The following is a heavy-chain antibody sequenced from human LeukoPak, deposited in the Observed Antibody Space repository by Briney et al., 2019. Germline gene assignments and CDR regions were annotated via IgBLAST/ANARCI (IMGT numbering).Heavy chain of an antibody. CDR1: GYTFTSYG. CDR2: INPTGGGA. CDR3: VREENLFAPYFDY. D-gene: IGHD3-3*01. J-gene: IGHJ4*02. Sequence: ASVKVSCKASGYTFTSYGISWVRQAPGQGLEWMGRINPTGGGATNAQKFQGRMNMTTDTSTSTVYMELSSLKSEDTAVYYCVREENLFAPYFDYWGQGTLVTVSS. V-gene: IGHV1-46*01.